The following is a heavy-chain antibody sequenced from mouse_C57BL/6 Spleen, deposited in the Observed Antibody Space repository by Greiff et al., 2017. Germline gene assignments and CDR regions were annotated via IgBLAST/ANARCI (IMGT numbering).Heavy chain of an antibody. CDR2: IDPSDSYT. V-gene: IGHV1-69*01. CDR3: ARGNYGGYFDG. J-gene: IGHJ1*03. Sequence: QVQLQQPGAELVMPGASVKLSCKASGYTFTSYWMHWVKQRPGQGLEWIGEIDPSDSYTNYNQKFKGKSTLTVDKSSSTAYMQLSSLTSEDSAVYYCARGNYGGYFDGWGTGTTVTVSS. D-gene: IGHD2-1*01. CDR1: GYTFTSYW.